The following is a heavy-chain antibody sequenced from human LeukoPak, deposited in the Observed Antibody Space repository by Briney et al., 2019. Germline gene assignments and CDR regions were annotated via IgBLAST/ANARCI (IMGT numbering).Heavy chain of an antibody. CDR1: GFTFSSYA. J-gene: IGHJ4*02. CDR3: AKAPPELTSLHFDY. CDR2: ISYDGSNK. V-gene: IGHV3-30*04. Sequence: GRSLRLSCAASGFTFSSYAMHWVRQAPGKGLEWVAVISYDGSNKYYADSVKGRFTISRDNSKNTLYLQMNSLRAEDTAVYYCAKAPPELTSLHFDYWGQGTLGTVSS. D-gene: IGHD1-14*01.